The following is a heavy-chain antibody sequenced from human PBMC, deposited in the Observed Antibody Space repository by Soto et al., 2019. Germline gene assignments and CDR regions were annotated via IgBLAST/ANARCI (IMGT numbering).Heavy chain of an antibody. CDR1: GGSISSGDYY. V-gene: IGHV4-30-4*01. Sequence: LSLTCTVSGGSISSGDYYWSWIRQPPGKGLEWIGYIYYSGGTYYNPSLKSRVTISVDTSKNQFSLKLSSVTAADTAVYYCARGEEWLVPNFDYWGQGTLVTVSS. CDR3: ARGEEWLVPNFDY. J-gene: IGHJ4*02. D-gene: IGHD6-19*01. CDR2: IYYSGGT.